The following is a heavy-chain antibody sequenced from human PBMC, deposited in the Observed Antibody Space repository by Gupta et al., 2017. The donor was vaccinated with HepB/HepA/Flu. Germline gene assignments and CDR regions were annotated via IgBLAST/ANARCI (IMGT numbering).Heavy chain of an antibody. D-gene: IGHD3-16*01. J-gene: IGHJ5*02. Sequence: EVQLVESGGGLVQPGGSLRLSCAASGFTFSTFWMNWVRQAPGKGLVWVSRLSPDGTNTAYADSVKGRFTISRDNAKNTLYLEMNSLRAEDTAVYYCARGGSRGFDPWGQGTLVTVSS. CDR2: LSPDGTNT. CDR3: ARGGSRGFDP. CDR1: GFTFSTFW. V-gene: IGHV3-74*01.